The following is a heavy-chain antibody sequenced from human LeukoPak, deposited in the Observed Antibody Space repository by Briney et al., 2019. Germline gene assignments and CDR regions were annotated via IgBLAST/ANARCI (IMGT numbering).Heavy chain of an antibody. V-gene: IGHV3-23*01. CDR2: ISPSGSIS. Sequence: GGTLRLSCAASGFTFSSHGINWVRQAPGKGLEWVSGISPSGSISYYADSVRGRFTISRDSSKNTLYLQMNSLRAEDAAVYYCAKAPVTSCRGAYCYPFDYWGQGTLVTVSS. CDR1: GFTFSSHG. J-gene: IGHJ4*02. D-gene: IGHD2-21*01. CDR3: AKAPVTSCRGAYCYPFDY.